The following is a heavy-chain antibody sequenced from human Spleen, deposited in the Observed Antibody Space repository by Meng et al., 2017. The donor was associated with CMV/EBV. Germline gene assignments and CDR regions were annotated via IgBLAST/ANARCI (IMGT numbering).Heavy chain of an antibody. Sequence: GEYLKISCAASGFTVSSNYMSWVRQAPGKGLEWVSVIYSGGSTYYADSVKGRFTISRDNSKNTLYLQMNSLRAEDTAVYYCARDSGSSSVLSPPPFDYWGQGTLVTVSS. CDR1: GFTVSSNY. CDR3: ARDSGSSSVLSPPPFDY. CDR2: IYSGGST. J-gene: IGHJ4*02. V-gene: IGHV3-53*01. D-gene: IGHD6-6*01.